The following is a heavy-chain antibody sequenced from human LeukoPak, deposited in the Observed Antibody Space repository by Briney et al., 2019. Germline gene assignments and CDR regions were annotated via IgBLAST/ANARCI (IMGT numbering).Heavy chain of an antibody. Sequence: GGSLRLSCAASGFTFSSYAMTRVRQAPGEGLQWVSGISGSGTSAYYADSVRGRFTISRDNSKDTLSLQMNSLRAEDTAVYYCAKESPYCHGTDCRIYYFDSWGQGILVTVSS. J-gene: IGHJ4*02. CDR3: AKESPYCHGTDCRIYYFDS. D-gene: IGHD2-15*01. CDR2: ISGSGTSA. V-gene: IGHV3-23*01. CDR1: GFTFSSYA.